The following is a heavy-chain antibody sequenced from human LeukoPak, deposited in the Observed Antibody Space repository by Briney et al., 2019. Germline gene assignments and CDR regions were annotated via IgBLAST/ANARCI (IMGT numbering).Heavy chain of an antibody. D-gene: IGHD2-2*01. CDR3: ARGLPGYCSSTSCWGLYYYYMDV. J-gene: IGHJ6*03. CDR2: IIPIFGTA. Sequence: SVKVSCKASGGTFSSYAISWVRQAPGQGLEWMGGIIPIFGTANYAQKFQGRVTITTDESTSTAYMELSSLRSEDTAVYYCARGLPGYCSSTSCWGLYYYYMDVWGKGTTVTVSS. CDR1: GGTFSSYA. V-gene: IGHV1-69*05.